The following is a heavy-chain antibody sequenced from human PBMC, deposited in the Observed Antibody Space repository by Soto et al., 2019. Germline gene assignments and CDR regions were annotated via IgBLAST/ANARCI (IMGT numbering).Heavy chain of an antibody. D-gene: IGHD3-10*01. CDR3: ARDLGNYYGSGSYYNYYYYGMDV. Sequence: GGSLRLSCAASGFTFSSYAMHWVRQAPGKGLEWVAVISYDGSNKYYADSVKGRFTISRDNSKNTLYLQMNSLRAEDTAVYYCARDLGNYYGSGSYYNYYYYGMDVWGQGTTVTVSS. J-gene: IGHJ6*02. CDR1: GFTFSSYA. CDR2: ISYDGSNK. V-gene: IGHV3-30-3*01.